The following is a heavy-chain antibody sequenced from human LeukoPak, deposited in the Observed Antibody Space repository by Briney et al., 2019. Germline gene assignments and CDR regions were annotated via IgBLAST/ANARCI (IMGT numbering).Heavy chain of an antibody. J-gene: IGHJ4*02. CDR3: ATPSQYYGSGSYPFDY. Sequence: GGSLRLSCAASGFTFSSYGMQWVRQAPGKGLEGAAVKWYDGSNKYYADFVKGRFTISRDNSKNTLYLQMNSLRAEDTAVYYCATPSQYYGSGSYPFDYWGQGTLVTVSS. V-gene: IGHV3-33*01. D-gene: IGHD3-10*01. CDR2: KWYDGSNK. CDR1: GFTFSSYG.